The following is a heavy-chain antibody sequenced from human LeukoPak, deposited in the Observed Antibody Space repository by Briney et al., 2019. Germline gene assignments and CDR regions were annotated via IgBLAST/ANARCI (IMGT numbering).Heavy chain of an antibody. D-gene: IGHD6-13*01. CDR2: ISSSSSYI. CDR3: ARLGSWGYSSSWPY. Sequence: GGSLRLSCAASGFTFGSYSMNWVRQAPGKGLEWVSSISSSSSYIYYADSVKGRFTISRDNAKNSLYLQMNSLRAEDTAVYYCARLGSWGYSSSWPYWGQGTLVTVSS. V-gene: IGHV3-21*01. J-gene: IGHJ4*02. CDR1: GFTFGSYS.